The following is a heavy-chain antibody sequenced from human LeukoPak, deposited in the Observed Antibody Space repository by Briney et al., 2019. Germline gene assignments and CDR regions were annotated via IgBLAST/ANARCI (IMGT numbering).Heavy chain of an antibody. V-gene: IGHV4-30-2*01. CDR3: ARVDNWFDP. CDR1: GGSISSGGYY. J-gene: IGHJ5*02. Sequence: SETLSLTCTVFGGSISSGGYYWSWIRQPPGKGLEWIGYIYHSGSTYYNPSLKSRVTISVDRSKNQFSLKLSSVTAADTAVYYCARVDNWFDPWGQGTLVTVSS. CDR2: IYHSGST.